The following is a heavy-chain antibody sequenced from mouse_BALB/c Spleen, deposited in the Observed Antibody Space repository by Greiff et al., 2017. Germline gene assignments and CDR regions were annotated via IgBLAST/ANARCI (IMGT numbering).Heavy chain of an antibody. J-gene: IGHJ4*01. Sequence: EVKLLESGPGLVKPSQSLSLTCSVTGYSITSGYYWNWIRQFPGNKLEWMGYISYDGSNNYNPSLKNRISITRDTSKNQFFLKLNSVTTEDTATYYCAREGSSSYYAMDYWGQGTSVTVSS. V-gene: IGHV3-6*02. CDR3: AREGSSSYYAMDY. D-gene: IGHD1-1*01. CDR2: ISYDGSN. CDR1: GYSITSGYY.